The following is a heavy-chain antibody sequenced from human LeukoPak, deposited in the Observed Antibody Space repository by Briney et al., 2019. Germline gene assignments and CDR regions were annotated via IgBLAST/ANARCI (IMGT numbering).Heavy chain of an antibody. CDR1: GGSISSSSYY. J-gene: IGHJ4*02. CDR3: ARVTGYMIEDYFDY. D-gene: IGHD3-22*01. V-gene: IGHV4-39*07. CDR2: IYYSGST. Sequence: SETLSLTCTVSGGSISSSSYYWGWIRQPPGRGLEWIGSIYYSGSTYYNPSLKSRVTISVDTSKNQFSLRLSSVTAADTAVYYCARVTGYMIEDYFDYWGQGTLVTVSS.